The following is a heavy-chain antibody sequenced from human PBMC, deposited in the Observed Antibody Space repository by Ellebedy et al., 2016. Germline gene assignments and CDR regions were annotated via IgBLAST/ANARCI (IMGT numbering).Heavy chain of an antibody. D-gene: IGHD4-17*01. V-gene: IGHV3-23*01. CDR3: RPGHYANL. J-gene: IGHJ5*02. Sequence: GESLKISXGASGFSFNTFFMGWVRQAPGKGLEWVSTISAGGETTYFADSVRGRFTVSRDNSKSTLYLHMNSLRADDTAVYYCRPGHYANLWGHGTLVTVSS. CDR1: GFSFNTFF. CDR2: ISAGGETT.